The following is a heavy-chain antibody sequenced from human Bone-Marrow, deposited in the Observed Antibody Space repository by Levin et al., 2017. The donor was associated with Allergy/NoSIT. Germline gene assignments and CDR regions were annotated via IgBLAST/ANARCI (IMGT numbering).Heavy chain of an antibody. Sequence: SETLSLTCTVSGGSISSYYWSWIRQPPGKGLEWIGYIYYSGSTNYNPSLKSRVTISVDTSKNQFSLKLSSVTAADTAVYYCARDRKVGYYYYDGMDVWGQGTTVTVSS. CDR3: ARDRKVGYYYYDGMDV. J-gene: IGHJ6*02. CDR2: IYYSGST. CDR1: GGSISSYY. V-gene: IGHV4-59*01.